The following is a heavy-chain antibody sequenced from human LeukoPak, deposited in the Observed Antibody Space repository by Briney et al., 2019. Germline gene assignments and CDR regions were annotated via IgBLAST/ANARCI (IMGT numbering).Heavy chain of an antibody. CDR2: ISAYNGNT. CDR1: GYTFTSYG. Sequence: ASVKVSCKASGYTFTSYGISWVRQAPGQGLEWMGWISAYNGNTNYAQKLQGRVTMTTDTSTSTAYMELRSLRSDDTAVYYCARDAKLRFLEWSVSDAFDIWGQGTMVTVSS. D-gene: IGHD3-3*01. J-gene: IGHJ3*02. V-gene: IGHV1-18*01. CDR3: ARDAKLRFLEWSVSDAFDI.